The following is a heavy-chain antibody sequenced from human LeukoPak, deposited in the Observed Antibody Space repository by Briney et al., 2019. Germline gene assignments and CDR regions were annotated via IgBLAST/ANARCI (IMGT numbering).Heavy chain of an antibody. J-gene: IGHJ4*02. CDR1: GGTFSSYT. CDR2: IIPILGIA. V-gene: IGHV1-69*02. CDR3: ARRYGRGPANY. Sequence: SVKVSCKASGGTFSSYTISWVRQAPGQGLEWMGRIIPILGIANYAQKFQGRVTITADKSTSTAYMELSSLRSEDTAVYYCARRYGRGPANYWGQGTLVTVSS. D-gene: IGHD5-24*01.